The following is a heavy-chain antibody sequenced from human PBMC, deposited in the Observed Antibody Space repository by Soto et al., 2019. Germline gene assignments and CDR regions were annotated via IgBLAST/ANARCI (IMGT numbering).Heavy chain of an antibody. CDR3: ARGGGPYVWFNEF. V-gene: IGHV1-69*01. CDR1: GGLFSSFA. Sequence: QEQLVQSGAEVKKPGSSVKVSCKDSGGLFSSFAISWVRQAPGQGLERMGGIIPVFGTTNYAQKFQGRVTITEDESTNTAYMELSSLTSDDTAMYYCARGGGPYVWFNEFWGQGTQVTVSS. D-gene: IGHD3-16*01. CDR2: IIPVFGTT. J-gene: IGHJ4*02.